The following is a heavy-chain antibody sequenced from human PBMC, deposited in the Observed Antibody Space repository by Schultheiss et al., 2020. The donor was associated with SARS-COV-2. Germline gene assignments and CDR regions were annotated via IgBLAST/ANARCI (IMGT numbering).Heavy chain of an antibody. CDR3: ATLIAVAGTGAFDI. V-gene: IGHV3-30*04. CDR2: ISYDGSNK. D-gene: IGHD6-19*01. CDR1: GFTFSSYA. Sequence: GGSLRLSCAASGFTFSSYAMSWVRQAPGKGLEWVAVISYDGSNKYYADSVKGRFTISRDNSKNTLYLRMNSLRAEDTAVYYCATLIAVAGTGAFDIWGQGTMVTVSS. J-gene: IGHJ3*02.